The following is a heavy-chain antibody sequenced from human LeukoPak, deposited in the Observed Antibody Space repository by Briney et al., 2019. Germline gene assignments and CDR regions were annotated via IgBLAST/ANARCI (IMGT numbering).Heavy chain of an antibody. J-gene: IGHJ4*02. V-gene: IGHV3-23*01. CDR2: ISGSGGST. Sequence: GGSLRLSCAASGFTFSSYAMSWVRRAPGKGLEWVSAISGSGGSTYYADSVKGRFTISRDNSKNTLYLQMNSLRAEDTAVYYCAKSAYYDILTGYYTCDYWGREPWSPSPQ. CDR3: AKSAYYDILTGYYTCDY. CDR1: GFTFSSYA. D-gene: IGHD3-9*01.